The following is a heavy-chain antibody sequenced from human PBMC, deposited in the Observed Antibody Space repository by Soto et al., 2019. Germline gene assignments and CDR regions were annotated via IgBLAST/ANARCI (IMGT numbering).Heavy chain of an antibody. D-gene: IGHD6-13*01. CDR2: IYYSGST. V-gene: IGHV4-39*01. CDR3: ASIVAAAGYYYYYYMDV. CDR1: GGSISSSSYY. J-gene: IGHJ6*03. Sequence: SETLSLTCTVSGGSISSSSYYWGWIRQPPGKGLEWIGSIYYSGSTYYNPSLKSRVTISVDTSKNQFSLKLSSVTAADTAVYYCASIVAAAGYYYYYYMDVRGRGTTVTVSS.